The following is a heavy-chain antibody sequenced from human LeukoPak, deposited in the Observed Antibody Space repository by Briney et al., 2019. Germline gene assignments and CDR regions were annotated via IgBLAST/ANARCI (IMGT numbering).Heavy chain of an antibody. CDR2: IYSGGST. V-gene: IGHV3-53*01. Sequence: GGSLRLSCAASGFTFSNAWMTWVRQAPGKGLEWVSVIYSGGSTYYADSVKGRFTISRDNSKNTLYLQMNSLRAEDTAVYYCARDLLATSDYWGQGTLVTVSS. D-gene: IGHD5-24*01. CDR1: GFTFSNAW. J-gene: IGHJ4*02. CDR3: ARDLLATSDY.